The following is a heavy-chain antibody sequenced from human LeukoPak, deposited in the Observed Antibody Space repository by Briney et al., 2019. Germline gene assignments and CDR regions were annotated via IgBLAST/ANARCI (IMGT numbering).Heavy chain of an antibody. J-gene: IGHJ4*02. CDR2: ISGSGDST. D-gene: IGHD3-10*01. CDR3: AKEWGSAHFRRSFFDY. V-gene: IGHV3-23*01. Sequence: GGSLRLSCAASGFTFTTYAMSWVRQAPGKGLEWVSGISGSGDSTYYADSVKGRFTISRDISKNSLHLQINSLRAEDTALYYCAKEWGSAHFRRSFFDYWGQGTLVTVSS. CDR1: GFTFTTYA.